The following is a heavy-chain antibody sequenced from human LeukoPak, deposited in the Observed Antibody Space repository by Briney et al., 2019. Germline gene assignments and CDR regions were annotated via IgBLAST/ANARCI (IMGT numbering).Heavy chain of an antibody. V-gene: IGHV3-21*04. CDR3: ASSSSWYLGYNWFDP. CDR1: GFTFSSYS. CDR2: ISSSSSYI. D-gene: IGHD6-13*01. J-gene: IGHJ5*02. Sequence: GGSLRLSCAASGFTFSSYSMNWVRQAPGKGLEWVSSISSSSSYIYYADSVKGRFTISRDNAKNSLYLQMNSLRAEDTAVYYCASSSSWYLGYNWFDPWGQGTLVTVSS.